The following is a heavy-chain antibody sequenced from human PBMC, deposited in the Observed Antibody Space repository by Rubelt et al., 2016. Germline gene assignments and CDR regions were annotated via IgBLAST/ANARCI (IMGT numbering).Heavy chain of an antibody. J-gene: IGHJ5*02. CDR3: ARVGGMIVPLDP. D-gene: IGHD3-22*01. V-gene: IGHV3-21*01. Sequence: EVQLVESGGGLVKPGGSLRLSCAASGFTFSSHSMNWVRQAPGKGLEWVSSISSSSSYIYYADSVKGRFTIARGNAKNSLYLQRNGLRSEDTAVYYWARVGGMIVPLDPWGQGTLVTVSS. CDR1: GFTFSSHS. CDR2: ISSSSSYI.